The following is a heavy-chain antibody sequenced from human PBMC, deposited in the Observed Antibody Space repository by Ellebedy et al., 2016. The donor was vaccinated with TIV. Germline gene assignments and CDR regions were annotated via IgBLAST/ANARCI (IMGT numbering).Heavy chain of an antibody. Sequence: ESLKISCSASGFTFRSYWIHWVRQAPGKGLVWVSRIDSDGTITRYADSVKGRFTISRDNAKNSLFLQMNSLRAEDTAVYYCATDGSYGDHLIPQHAFTTWGQGTMVSVSS. CDR2: IDSDGTIT. CDR1: GFTFRSYW. V-gene: IGHV3-74*01. J-gene: IGHJ3*02. CDR3: ATDGSYGDHLIPQHAFTT. D-gene: IGHD4-17*01.